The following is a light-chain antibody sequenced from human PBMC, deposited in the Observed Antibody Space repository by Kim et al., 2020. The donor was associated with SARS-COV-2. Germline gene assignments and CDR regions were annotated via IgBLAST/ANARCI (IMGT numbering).Light chain of an antibody. CDR3: QQYGSAPQT. CDR2: GAS. J-gene: IGKJ1*01. Sequence: PGERATLSCRASQSVFNTYLAWYQQKPGQAPRLLIYGASSRATGIPDRFSGGGSGTDFTLTSSRLEPEDFAVYYCQQYGSAPQTFGQGTKVDIK. V-gene: IGKV3-20*01. CDR1: QSVFNTY.